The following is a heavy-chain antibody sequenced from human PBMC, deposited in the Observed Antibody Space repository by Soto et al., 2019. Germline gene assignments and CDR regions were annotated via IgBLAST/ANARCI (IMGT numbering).Heavy chain of an antibody. D-gene: IGHD6-13*01. CDR3: ARERDDRSWSSVAYFQH. J-gene: IGHJ1*01. CDR1: GYTFTSYG. CDR2: ISAYNGNT. Sequence: GASVKVSCKASGYTFTSYGISWVRQAPGQGLEWMGWISAYNGNTNYAQKLQGRVTMTTDTSTSTAYMELRSLRSDDTAMYYCARERDDRSWSSVAYFQHWGQGTLVTVSS. V-gene: IGHV1-18*01.